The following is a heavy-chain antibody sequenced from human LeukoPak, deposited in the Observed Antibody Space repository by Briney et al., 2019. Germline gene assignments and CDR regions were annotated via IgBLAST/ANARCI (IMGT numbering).Heavy chain of an antibody. J-gene: IGHJ4*02. Sequence: SETLSLTCTVSGGSIRSHYWNWIRQPPGKGPEWIGYIFYTGTTSYNPSLKSRVTISVDMSKNQFSLKLSSVTAADTAVYYCARGVAVAGTDYWGQGTLVTVSS. CDR2: IFYTGTT. D-gene: IGHD6-19*01. CDR3: ARGVAVAGTDY. V-gene: IGHV4-59*11. CDR1: GGSIRSHY.